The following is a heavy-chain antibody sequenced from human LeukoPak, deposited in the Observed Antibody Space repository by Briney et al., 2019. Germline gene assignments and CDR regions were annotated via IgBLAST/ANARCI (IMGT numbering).Heavy chain of an antibody. Sequence: ASVKVSCEASGYTFTSYYMHWVRQAPGQGLEWMGIINPSGGSTSYAQKFQGRVTMTRDTSTSTVYMELSSLRSEDTAVYYCARVTRRYSGSRDMDYWGQGTLVTVSS. J-gene: IGHJ4*02. CDR1: GYTFTSYY. D-gene: IGHD1-26*01. V-gene: IGHV1-46*01. CDR2: INPSGGST. CDR3: ARVTRRYSGSRDMDY.